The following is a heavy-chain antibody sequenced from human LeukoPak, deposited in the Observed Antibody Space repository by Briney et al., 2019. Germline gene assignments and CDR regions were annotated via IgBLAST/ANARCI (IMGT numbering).Heavy chain of an antibody. CDR2: IKSKPDGGTT. CDR1: GSIFSNAW. V-gene: IGHV3-15*01. J-gene: IGHJ4*02. CDR3: STGDADSVGFDY. Sequence: GGSLRLSCTASGSIFSNAWMNWVRQAPGKGLEWAGRIKSKPDGGTTDYAAPVKGRFSISRDDSKNTVYLQMNSLKTEDTAVYYCSTGDADSVGFDYWGQGTLVTVSS. D-gene: IGHD4-23*01.